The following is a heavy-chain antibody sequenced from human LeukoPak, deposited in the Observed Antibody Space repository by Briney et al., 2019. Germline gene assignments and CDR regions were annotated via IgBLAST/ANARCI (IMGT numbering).Heavy chain of an antibody. V-gene: IGHV3-7*02. D-gene: IGHD4-23*01. CDR2: INQDGSEK. Sequence: GGSLRLSCAVSGLSISNYWMSWVRHIPGKGLEWVANINQDGSEKYYVDSVKGRFTISRDNAKNSLYLQMNSLRAEDTAVYYCARGYGDNSGAFDIWGQGTMVTVSS. J-gene: IGHJ3*02. CDR3: ARGYGDNSGAFDI. CDR1: GLSISNYW.